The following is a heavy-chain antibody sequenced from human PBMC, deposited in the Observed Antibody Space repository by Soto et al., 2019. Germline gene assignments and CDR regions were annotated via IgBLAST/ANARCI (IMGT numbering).Heavy chain of an antibody. D-gene: IGHD3-16*01. CDR3: ARGLTMGQLPSHFDH. V-gene: IGHV4-61*01. CDR2: VHSSGIT. J-gene: IGHJ5*02. CDR1: GGSVSNDNFY. Sequence: SSETLSLTCTVSGGSVSNDNFYWSWIRQPPGKGLEWIGYVHSSGITNYNPSLKRRVTISVDTSRNQFSLRLSSVTAVDTAVYYCARGLTMGQLPSHFDHWGQGTLVTVSS.